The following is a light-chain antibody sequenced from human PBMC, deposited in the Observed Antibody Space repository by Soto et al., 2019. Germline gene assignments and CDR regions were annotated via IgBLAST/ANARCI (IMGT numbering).Light chain of an antibody. Sequence: QSALTQPASGAGSPGQSITISCTGTSSDIGSHDYVSWYQHHPGKAPKLIISEVTNRPSGVSDRFSGSEPGSTASLTISRLQADDEADYHCTSYTNNTALVFGTGTKVTVL. V-gene: IGLV2-14*01. CDR2: EVT. CDR1: SSDIGSHDY. J-gene: IGLJ1*01. CDR3: TSYTNNTALV.